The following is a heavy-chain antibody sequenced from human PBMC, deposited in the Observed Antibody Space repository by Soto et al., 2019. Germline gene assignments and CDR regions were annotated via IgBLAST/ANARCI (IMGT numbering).Heavy chain of an antibody. V-gene: IGHV4-4*02. J-gene: IGHJ4*02. D-gene: IGHD5-12*01. Sequence: QVQLQESGPGLVKPSGTVSLTCAVSGYFIRNGYWWTWVRQTPGKGLEWIGEVHHSGTTNYNPSLGSRVTISVDKAKNQFSLSLRSLTAADTATYYCGRNGVYSADHWGQGSLVIVSS. CDR3: GRNGVYSADH. CDR2: VHHSGTT. CDR1: GYFIRNGYW.